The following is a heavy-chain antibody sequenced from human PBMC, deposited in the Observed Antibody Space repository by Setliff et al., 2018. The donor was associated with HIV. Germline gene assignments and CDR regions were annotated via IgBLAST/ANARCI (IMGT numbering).Heavy chain of an antibody. CDR3: ASYDILTGYYGHYFDY. D-gene: IGHD3-9*01. CDR1: GDSITSDNFF. J-gene: IGHJ4*02. Sequence: SETLSLTCTVSGDSITSDNFFWTWIRQNPGKGLEWIGYIYYSGSSYYNPSLKSRVTISVDTSEKQFSLKLSSVTAADTAVYYCASYDILTGYYGHYFDYWGQGTLVTVSS. CDR2: IYYSGSS. V-gene: IGHV4-31*03.